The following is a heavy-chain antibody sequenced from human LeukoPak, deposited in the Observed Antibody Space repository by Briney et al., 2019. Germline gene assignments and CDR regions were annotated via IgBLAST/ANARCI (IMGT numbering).Heavy chain of an antibody. CDR3: ARDDGEDQLLTAFYYYYGMDV. Sequence: GGSLRLSCAASGFTFSSYDMHWVRQATGKGLEWVSAIGVAANTFYSGSVKGRFTISRENAKNSLYLQMNSLRAEDTAVYYCARDDGEDQLLTAFYYYYGMDVWGQGTTVTVSS. V-gene: IGHV3-13*01. D-gene: IGHD2-2*01. J-gene: IGHJ6*02. CDR2: IGVAANT. CDR1: GFTFSSYD.